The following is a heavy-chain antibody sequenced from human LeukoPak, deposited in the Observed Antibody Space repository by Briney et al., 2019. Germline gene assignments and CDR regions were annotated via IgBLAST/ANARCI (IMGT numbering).Heavy chain of an antibody. D-gene: IGHD3-9*01. CDR1: GGSISSSSYY. CDR2: IYYNGSP. CDR3: ARVSRDFDWWPGSYDY. J-gene: IGHJ4*02. V-gene: IGHV4-61*01. Sequence: SETLSLTCTVSGGSISSSSYYWSWIRQPPGKGLERLGYIYYNGSPRYNPSLKSRVSIAVDTSKKQFSLKLSSVTAADTAVYYCARVSRDFDWWPGSYDYWGQGTLVTVSS.